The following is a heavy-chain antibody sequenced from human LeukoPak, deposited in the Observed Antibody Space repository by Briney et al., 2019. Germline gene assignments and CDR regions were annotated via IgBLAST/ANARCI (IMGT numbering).Heavy chain of an antibody. CDR3: ARDSSPYYYDSRLDY. CDR2: IYTSGST. D-gene: IGHD3-22*01. CDR1: GGSISSYY. V-gene: IGHV4-4*07. J-gene: IGHJ4*02. Sequence: SETLSLTCTVSGGSISSYYWSWIRQPAGKGLEWIGRIYTSGSTNYNPSLKSRVTMSVDTSKNQFSLKLSSVTAADTAVYCCARDSSPYYYDSRLDYWGQGTLVTVSS.